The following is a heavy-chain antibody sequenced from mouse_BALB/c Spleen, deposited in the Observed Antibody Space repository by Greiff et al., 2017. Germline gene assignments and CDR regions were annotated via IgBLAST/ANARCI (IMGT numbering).Heavy chain of an antibody. CDR3: ARGGYGYDWFAY. J-gene: IGHJ3*01. CDR1: GFTFSSYA. CDR2: ISSGGST. D-gene: IGHD2-2*01. Sequence: EVQLVESGGGLVKPGGSLKLSCAASGFTFSSYAMSWVRQTPEKRLEWVASISSGGSTYYPDSVKGRFTISRDNARNILYLQMSSLRSEDTAMYYCARGGYGYDWFAYWGQATLVTVSA. V-gene: IGHV5-6-5*01.